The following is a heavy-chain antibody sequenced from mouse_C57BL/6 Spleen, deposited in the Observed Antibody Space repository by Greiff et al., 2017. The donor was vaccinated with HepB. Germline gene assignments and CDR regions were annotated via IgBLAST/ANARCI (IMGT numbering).Heavy chain of an antibody. CDR1: GYTFTSYW. V-gene: IGHV1-61*01. J-gene: IGHJ2*01. D-gene: IGHD1-1*02. CDR3: ARSRDYGVYFDY. CDR2: IYPSDSET. Sequence: QVQLQQPGAELVRPGSLVKLSCKASGYTFTSYWMDWVKQRPGQGLEWIGNIYPSDSETHYNQKFKDKATLTVDKSSSTAYMQLSSLTSEDSAVYYCARSRDYGVYFDYWGQGTTLTVSS.